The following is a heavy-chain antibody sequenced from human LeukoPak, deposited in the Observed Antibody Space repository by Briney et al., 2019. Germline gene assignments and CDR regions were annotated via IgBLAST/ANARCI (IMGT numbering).Heavy chain of an antibody. CDR3: AREYSSSWYSLVGATDYFDY. D-gene: IGHD6-13*01. Sequence: GGSLRLSCAASGFTFSSYAIHWVRQAPGKGLEWVAVISYDGSNKYYADSVKGRFTISRDNSKNTLYLQMNSLRAEDTAVYYCAREYSSSWYSLVGATDYFDYWGQGTLVTVSS. V-gene: IGHV3-30-3*01. J-gene: IGHJ4*02. CDR2: ISYDGSNK. CDR1: GFTFSSYA.